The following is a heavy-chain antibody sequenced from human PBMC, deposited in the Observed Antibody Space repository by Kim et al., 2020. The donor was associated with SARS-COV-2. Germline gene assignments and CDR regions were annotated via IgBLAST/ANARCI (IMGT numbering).Heavy chain of an antibody. V-gene: IGHV3-23*01. Sequence: GGSLRLSCAASGFTFSSYAMSWVRQAPGKGLEWVSAISGSGGSTYYADSVKGRFTISRDNSKNTLYLQMNSLRAEDTAVYYCAKDPRGRLLWFGELLYYGMDVWGQGTTVTVSS. CDR1: GFTFSSYA. CDR3: AKDPRGRLLWFGELLYYGMDV. CDR2: ISGSGGST. D-gene: IGHD3-10*01. J-gene: IGHJ6*02.